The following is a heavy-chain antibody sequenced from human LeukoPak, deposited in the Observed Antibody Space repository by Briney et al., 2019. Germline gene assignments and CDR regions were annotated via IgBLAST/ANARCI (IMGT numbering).Heavy chain of an antibody. CDR1: GGSISNYC. Sequence: SETLSLTCTVSGGSISNYCWSWIRQSAGKGLEWIGRIYITGSTNYNPSLKSRVSMSLDTSKNQLSLKLSSVTAADTAVYYCARTRSPVLRYFDWLLDNYYYYYMDVWGKGTTVTISS. V-gene: IGHV4-4*07. D-gene: IGHD3-9*01. CDR2: IYITGST. CDR3: ARTRSPVLRYFDWLLDNYYYYYMDV. J-gene: IGHJ6*03.